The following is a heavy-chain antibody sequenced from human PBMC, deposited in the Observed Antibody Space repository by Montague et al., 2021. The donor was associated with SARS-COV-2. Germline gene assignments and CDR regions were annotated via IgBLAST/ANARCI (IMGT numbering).Heavy chain of an antibody. Sequence: SETLSLTCTVSGGSVSSGSYYWSWIRQPPGKGLEWIGYIYYSGXTXYXXXXKXRVTISVDTSKNQFSLKLSSVTAADTAVYCCARDPWHITIFGVVTRYGMDVWGQGTTVTV. CDR1: GGSVSSGSYY. V-gene: IGHV4-61*01. CDR2: IYYSGXT. D-gene: IGHD3-3*01. CDR3: ARDPWHITIFGVVTRYGMDV. J-gene: IGHJ6*02.